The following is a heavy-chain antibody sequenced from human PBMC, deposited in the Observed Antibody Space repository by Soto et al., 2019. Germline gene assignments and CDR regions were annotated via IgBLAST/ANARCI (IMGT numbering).Heavy chain of an antibody. D-gene: IGHD6-19*01. V-gene: IGHV1-2*02. CDR1: GYTFTGYY. CDR2: INPNSGGT. J-gene: IGHJ4*02. Sequence: ASVKVSCKASGYTFTGYYMHWVRQAPGQGLEWMGWINPNSGGTNYAQKFQGRVTMTRDTSISTAYMELSRLRSDDTAVYYCARSAAVAGELYYFDYWGQGTLVTVSS. CDR3: ARSAAVAGELYYFDY.